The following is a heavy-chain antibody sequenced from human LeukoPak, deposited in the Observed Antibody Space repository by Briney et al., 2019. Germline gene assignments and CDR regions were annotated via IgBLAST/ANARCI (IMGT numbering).Heavy chain of an antibody. D-gene: IGHD3-22*01. J-gene: IGHJ6*02. CDR1: GGSVSSGSYY. Sequence: PSETLSLTCTVSGGSVSSGSYYWSWIRQSPGKGLEWIGYIYYSGSTNYNPSLKSRVTISVDTSKNQFSLKLSSVTAADTAVYYCARDSPGYYDSSGYRRYYYYGMDVWGQGTTVTLSS. CDR2: IYYSGST. V-gene: IGHV4-61*01. CDR3: ARDSPGYYDSSGYRRYYYYGMDV.